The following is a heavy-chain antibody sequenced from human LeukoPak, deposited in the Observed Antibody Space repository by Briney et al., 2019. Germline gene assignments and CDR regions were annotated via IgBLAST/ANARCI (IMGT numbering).Heavy chain of an antibody. V-gene: IGHV1-69*13. CDR2: IIAIFGTT. D-gene: IGHD3-22*01. CDR3: ARARRIYDSSGYYYYYYYMDV. CDR1: GGTFRSYA. Sequence: SVKVSCKASGGTFRSYAISWVRQAPGQGLEWMGGIIAIFGTTNYAQKFQGRVTITADESTSTAYMELSSLRSEDTAVYYCARARRIYDSSGYYYYYYYMDVWGKGTTVTISS. J-gene: IGHJ6*03.